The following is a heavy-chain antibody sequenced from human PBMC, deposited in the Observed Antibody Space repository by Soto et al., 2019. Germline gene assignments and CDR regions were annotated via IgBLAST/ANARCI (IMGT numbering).Heavy chain of an antibody. CDR1: GGSISSGDYY. J-gene: IGHJ4*02. CDR2: IYYSGST. Sequence: LSLTCTVSGGSISSGDYYWSWIRQPPGKGLEWIGYIYYSGSTYYNPSLKSRVTISVDTSKNQFSLKLSSVTAADTAVYYCAREDDSSVRDYWGQGTLVTVSS. V-gene: IGHV4-30-4*01. CDR3: AREDDSSVRDY. D-gene: IGHD3-22*01.